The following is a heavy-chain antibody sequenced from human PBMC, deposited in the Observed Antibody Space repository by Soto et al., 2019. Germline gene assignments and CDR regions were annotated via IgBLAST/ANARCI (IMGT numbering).Heavy chain of an antibody. CDR3: ARDLGSGYDPGDY. J-gene: IGHJ4*02. Sequence: QVQLVQSGAEVKKPGSSVKVSCKTSGDIFSGYSISWVRQAPGQGLEWMGGIIPIFGTTNYAQRFHGRVTLHADKSTSTVYMELYSLKSEDTAVYYCARDLGSGYDPGDYWGQGTLVTVSS. D-gene: IGHD5-12*01. CDR1: GDIFSGYS. V-gene: IGHV1-69*14. CDR2: IIPIFGTT.